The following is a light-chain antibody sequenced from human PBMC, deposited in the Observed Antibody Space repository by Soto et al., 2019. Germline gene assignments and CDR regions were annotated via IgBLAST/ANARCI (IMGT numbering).Light chain of an antibody. CDR1: SSNIGNNA. CDR3: AAWDDSLGSRV. J-gene: IGLJ1*01. CDR2: YDD. V-gene: IGLV1-36*01. Sequence: QSVLTQPPSVSEAPRQRVTISCSGSSSNIGNNAVNWYQQLPGKAPKLLIYYDDLLPSGVSDRFSGSKSGTSASLAISGLQSEDEADYYCAAWDDSLGSRVFGTGTKVTVL.